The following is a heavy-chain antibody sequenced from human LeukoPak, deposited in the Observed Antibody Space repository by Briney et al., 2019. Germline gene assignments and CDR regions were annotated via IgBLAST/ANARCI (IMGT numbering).Heavy chain of an antibody. V-gene: IGHV1-18*01. Sequence: ASVTVSCKASGYTFTSYGISWVRQAPGQGLEWMGWISAYNGNTNYAQKLQGRVTMTTDTSTSTAYMELRSLRSDDTAVYYCARGRKDYYDSSGYSSYVYWGQGTLVTVSS. J-gene: IGHJ4*02. CDR3: ARGRKDYYDSSGYSSYVY. CDR1: GYTFTSYG. D-gene: IGHD3-22*01. CDR2: ISAYNGNT.